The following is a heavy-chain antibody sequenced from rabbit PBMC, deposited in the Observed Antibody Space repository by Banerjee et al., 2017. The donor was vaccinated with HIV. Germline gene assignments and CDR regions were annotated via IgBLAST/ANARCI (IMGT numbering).Heavy chain of an antibody. CDR1: GFSLSNNYV. V-gene: IGHV1S40*01. D-gene: IGHD8-1*01. CDR2: INTSSGNT. J-gene: IGHJ4*01. CDR3: ARWSYSGTDYYNL. Sequence: QSLEESGGDLVKPGASLTLTCTASGFSLSNNYVMCWVRQAPGKGLEWIGCINTSSGNTVYASWAKGRFTISKTSSTTVTLQMTSLTAADTATYFCARWSYSGTDYYNLWGPGTLVTVS.